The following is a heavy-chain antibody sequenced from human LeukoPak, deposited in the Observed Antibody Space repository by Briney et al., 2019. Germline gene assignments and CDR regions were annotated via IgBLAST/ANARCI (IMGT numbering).Heavy chain of an antibody. CDR1: GGTFSSYA. CDR2: IIPIFGTA. CDR3: ASRSGYSGYDWGGFFDY. Sequence: GASVKVSCKASGGTFSSYAISWVRQAPGQRLEWMGGIIPIFGTANYAQKFQGRVTITTDESTSTAYMELSSLRSEDTAVYYCASRSGYSGYDWGGFFDYWGQGTLVTVSS. J-gene: IGHJ4*02. D-gene: IGHD5-12*01. V-gene: IGHV1-69*05.